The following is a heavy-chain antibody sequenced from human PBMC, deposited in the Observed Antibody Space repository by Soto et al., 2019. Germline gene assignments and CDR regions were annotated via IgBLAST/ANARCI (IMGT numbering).Heavy chain of an antibody. V-gene: IGHV1-69*06. CDR1: GYSFTSSG. D-gene: IGHD1-26*01. CDR3: ATWRSYSGSYCFDY. Sequence: SSVKVSCKASGYSFTSSGISWVRQAPGRGLEWVGQIVPRYDSVNYAENFQGRVTITADKSTKTAYMELTSLRSEDTALYFCATWRSYSGSYCFDYWGQGTLVTVSS. J-gene: IGHJ4*02. CDR2: IVPRYDSV.